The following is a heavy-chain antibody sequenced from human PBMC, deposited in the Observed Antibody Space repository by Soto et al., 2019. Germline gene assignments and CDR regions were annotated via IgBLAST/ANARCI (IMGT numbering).Heavy chain of an antibody. CDR1: GFTFSTYG. CDR2: ISSGSTNI. CDR3: ARVGGHCSGSSCYAYFDD. D-gene: IGHD2-2*01. J-gene: IGHJ4*02. Sequence: EVQLVESGGGLVEPGGSLRLSCAASGFTFSTYGINWVRQAPGKGLEWVSSISSGSTNIYYADSVKCRFTISRDNAKTSLYLQMNSLTADDTAVYYCARVGGHCSGSSCYAYFDDWGQGTLVTVSS. V-gene: IGHV3-21*01.